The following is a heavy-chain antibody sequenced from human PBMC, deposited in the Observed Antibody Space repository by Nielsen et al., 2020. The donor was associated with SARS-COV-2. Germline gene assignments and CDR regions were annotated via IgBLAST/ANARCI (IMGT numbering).Heavy chain of an antibody. V-gene: IGHV4-31*03. Sequence: SETLSLTCTVSGGSISSGGYYWSWIRQHPGKGLEWIGYIYYSGSTYYNPSLKSRVTISVDTSKNQFSLKLSSVTAADTAVYYCARLDEKYSSFPDYWGQGTLVTVSS. J-gene: IGHJ4*02. CDR3: ARLDEKYSSFPDY. D-gene: IGHD6-6*01. CDR2: IYYSGST. CDR1: GGSISSGGYY.